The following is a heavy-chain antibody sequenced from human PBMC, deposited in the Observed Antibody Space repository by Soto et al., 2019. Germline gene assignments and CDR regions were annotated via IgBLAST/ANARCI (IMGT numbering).Heavy chain of an antibody. CDR1: GFSFHKKKIC. J-gene: IGHJ5*02. Sequence: LTCSFGGFSFHKKKICVSWIRQPPGKALEWLALIDWDDDKYYTTSLKTRLTISKDTSKNQVALTMTNMDPVDTGAYYCATPITVFGLLIPPFAPWGQGTQVTVSS. D-gene: IGHD3-3*01. CDR3: ATPITVFGLLIPPFAP. V-gene: IGHV2-70*01. CDR2: IDWDDDK.